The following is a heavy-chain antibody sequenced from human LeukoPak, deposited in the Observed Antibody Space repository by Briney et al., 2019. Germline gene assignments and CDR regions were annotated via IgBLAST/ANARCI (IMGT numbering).Heavy chain of an antibody. CDR2: IYSGGST. V-gene: IGHV3-53*01. J-gene: IGHJ6*03. CDR1: GFTVRSNY. CDR3: ARGSGSYRTPYYYMDV. D-gene: IGHD3-10*01. Sequence: GGSLRLSCAAAGFTVRSNYMRWVRQAPGKGLEWVSVIYSGGSTYYADSVKGRFTISRDNSKNTLYLQMNSLRAEDTAVYYCARGSGSYRTPYYYMDVWGTGTTVTVSS.